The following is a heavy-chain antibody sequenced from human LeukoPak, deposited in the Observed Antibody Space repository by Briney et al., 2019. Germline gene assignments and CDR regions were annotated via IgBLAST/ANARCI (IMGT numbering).Heavy chain of an antibody. CDR2: ISAGGRT. V-gene: IGHV3-15*01. CDR1: GLTLTDAW. CDR3: TTAPTRTWLPYFDY. Sequence: AGGSLRLSCAASGLTLTDAWMSWVRQAPGKGLEWVGRISAGGRTDYAAPVKGRFTISRDDSKTTLYLQMNSLETEDTAVYYCTTAPTRTWLPYFDYWGQGTLVTVSS. D-gene: IGHD5-24*01. J-gene: IGHJ4*02.